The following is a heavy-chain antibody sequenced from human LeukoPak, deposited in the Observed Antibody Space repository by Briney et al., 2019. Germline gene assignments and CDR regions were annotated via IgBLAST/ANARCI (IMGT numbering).Heavy chain of an antibody. V-gene: IGHV4-39*01. CDR3: ARGCTESKVGATEVHSFDY. Sequence: SETLSLTCTVSGGSISSSSYYWGWIRQPPGKGLEWIGSIYYSGSTYYNPSLKSRVTISVDTSKNQFSLKLSSVTAADTAVYYCARGCTESKVGATEVHSFDYWGQGTLVTVSS. CDR1: GGSISSSSYY. CDR2: IYYSGST. D-gene: IGHD1-26*01. J-gene: IGHJ4*02.